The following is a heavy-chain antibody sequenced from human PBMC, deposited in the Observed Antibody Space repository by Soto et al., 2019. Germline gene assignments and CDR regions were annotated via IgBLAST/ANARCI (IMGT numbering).Heavy chain of an antibody. J-gene: IGHJ6*02. CDR1: GFTFNYYP. CDR2: ISFDGRNK. V-gene: IGHV3-30-3*01. Sequence: ESGGGVVQPGESLRLSCAASGFTFNYYPMHWVRQTPGKGLEWVAVISFDGRNKYYADSVKGRFTISRDNSKNMWYLQMTSLRAEDAAVYYCARLPGALVAVLYISPLDGREAMSDVDVWGQGTTVSVSS. CDR3: ARLPGALVAVLYISPLDGREAMSDVDV. D-gene: IGHD6-19*01.